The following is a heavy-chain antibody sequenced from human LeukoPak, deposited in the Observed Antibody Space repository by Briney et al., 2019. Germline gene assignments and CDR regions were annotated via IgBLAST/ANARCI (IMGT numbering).Heavy chain of an antibody. CDR1: GFTFSTYA. D-gene: IGHD4-17*01. CDR2: ISGSGGNT. CDR3: AKGRNDYGDAALNY. V-gene: IGHV3-23*01. J-gene: IGHJ4*02. Sequence: GGSLRLSCAASGFTFSTYAMSWVRQAPGKGLEWVSSISGSGGNTYYADSVKGRFTISRDNSKNTLYLQMNSLRAEDTAGYYCAKGRNDYGDAALNYWGQGTLVTVST.